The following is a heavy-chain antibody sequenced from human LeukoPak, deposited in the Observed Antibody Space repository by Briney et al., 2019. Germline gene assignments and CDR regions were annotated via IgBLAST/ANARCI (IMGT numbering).Heavy chain of an antibody. D-gene: IGHD4-17*01. V-gene: IGHV4-59*01. Sequence: SETLSLTCAVSGGSISSYYWSWIRQLPGKGLEWIGYIYYSGSTNYNPSLKSRVTISVDTSKNQFSLKLSSVTAADTAVYYCARGLTVQNDAFDIWGQGTMVTVSS. CDR3: ARGLTVQNDAFDI. CDR2: IYYSGST. CDR1: GGSISSYY. J-gene: IGHJ3*02.